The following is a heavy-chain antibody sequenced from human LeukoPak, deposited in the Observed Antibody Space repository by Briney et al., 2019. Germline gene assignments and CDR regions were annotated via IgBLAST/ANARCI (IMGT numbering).Heavy chain of an antibody. CDR3: TRVGYIDEGIDY. Sequence: GGSLRLSCVASGFPFSSYWMTWVRQAPGKGLEWMANIKQDGSKKSYVDSVKGRFTISRDNAKNSLYLQMNSLRAEDTAIYYCTRVGYIDEGIDYWGQGTLVTVSS. D-gene: IGHD5-24*01. V-gene: IGHV3-7*04. J-gene: IGHJ4*02. CDR2: IKQDGSKK. CDR1: GFPFSSYW.